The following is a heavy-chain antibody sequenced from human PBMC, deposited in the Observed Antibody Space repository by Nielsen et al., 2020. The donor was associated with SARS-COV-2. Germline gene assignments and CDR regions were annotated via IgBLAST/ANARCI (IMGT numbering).Heavy chain of an antibody. D-gene: IGHD4-23*01. CDR3: ARDLLRGSLGN. Sequence: GESLKISCAASGFTFSDYYMSWIRQAPGKGLEWVSVIYSGGRTYYADSVKGRFTISRDNSKNTLYLQMNSLRAEDTAVYYCARDLLRGSLGNWGQGTLVTVSS. J-gene: IGHJ4*02. CDR2: IYSGGRT. V-gene: IGHV3-66*01. CDR1: GFTFSDYY.